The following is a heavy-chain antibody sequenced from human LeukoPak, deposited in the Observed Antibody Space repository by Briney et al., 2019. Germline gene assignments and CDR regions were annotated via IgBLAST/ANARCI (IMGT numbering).Heavy chain of an antibody. V-gene: IGHV3-33*01. J-gene: IGHJ6*03. Sequence: GGSLRLSCAASGFSLSNCGMHWVRQAPGKGLEWVAALLYDGNTKHYADSVKGRFTISRDISKNTFYLQMNSLTAEDTAVYYCARDHRPEIQYYYMDVWGKGTTVAVSS. CDR2: LLYDGNTK. CDR1: GFSLSNCG. CDR3: ARDHRPEIQYYYMDV. D-gene: IGHD1-14*01.